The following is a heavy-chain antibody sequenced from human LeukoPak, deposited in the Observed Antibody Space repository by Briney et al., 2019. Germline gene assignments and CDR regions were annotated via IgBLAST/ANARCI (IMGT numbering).Heavy chain of an antibody. Sequence: SSETLSLTCTVSNDSISPLYWGWIRQPPGKGLECIGYIFYSGTTNFSPSLKSRVTLSVDTSKNQFSLRLTSVTAADTAVYYCARGGSAAKYSFDSWGQGTLVTVS. D-gene: IGHD6-13*01. CDR1: NDSISPLY. CDR2: IFYSGTT. CDR3: ARGGSAAKYSFDS. J-gene: IGHJ4*02. V-gene: IGHV4-59*11.